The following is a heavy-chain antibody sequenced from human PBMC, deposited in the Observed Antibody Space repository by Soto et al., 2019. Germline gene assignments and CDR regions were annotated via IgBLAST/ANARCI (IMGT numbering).Heavy chain of an antibody. D-gene: IGHD2-15*01. CDR3: ARGQLPAATTYFDF. CDR2: IWFDGSNK. Sequence: GGSLRLSCAASGFTFSSYAIHWVRQSPGKGLEWVAIIWFDGSNKYYADSVKGRFSISRDNSKNTLFLQMDSLGAEDTAVYYCARGQLPAATTYFDFWGQGTLVTVSS. V-gene: IGHV3-33*01. J-gene: IGHJ4*02. CDR1: GFTFSSYA.